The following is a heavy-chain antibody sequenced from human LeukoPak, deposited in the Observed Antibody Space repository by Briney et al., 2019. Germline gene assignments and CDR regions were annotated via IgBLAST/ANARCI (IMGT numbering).Heavy chain of an antibody. D-gene: IGHD3-3*01. Sequence: SVKVSCKASGGTFSSYAISWVRQAPGQGLEWMGRIIPIFGTANYAQKFQGRVTITTDESTSTAYMELSSLRSEDTAVYYCALPYYDFWRGYSSMDVWGKGTTVTVSS. J-gene: IGHJ6*03. CDR3: ALPYYDFWRGYSSMDV. V-gene: IGHV1-69*05. CDR1: GGTFSSYA. CDR2: IIPIFGTA.